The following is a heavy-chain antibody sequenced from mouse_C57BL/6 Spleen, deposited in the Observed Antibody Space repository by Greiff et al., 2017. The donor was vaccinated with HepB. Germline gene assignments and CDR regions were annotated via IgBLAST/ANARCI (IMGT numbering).Heavy chain of an antibody. J-gene: IGHJ2*01. CDR3: ASSSDLYYFDY. CDR1: GYAFSSSW. CDR2: IYPGDGDT. D-gene: IGHD6-1*01. Sequence: QVQLQQSGPELVKPGASVKISCKASGYAFSSSWMNWVKQRPGKGLEWIGRIYPGDGDTNYNGKFKGKATLTANKSSSTAYIQLSILTSEDSAVYLCASSSDLYYFDYWGQGTTLTVSS. V-gene: IGHV1-82*01.